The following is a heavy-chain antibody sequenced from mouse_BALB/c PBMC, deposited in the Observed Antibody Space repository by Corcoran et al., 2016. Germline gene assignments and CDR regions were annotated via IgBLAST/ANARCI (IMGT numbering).Heavy chain of an antibody. D-gene: IGHD2-1*01. J-gene: IGHJ3*01. V-gene: IGHV14-3*02. CDR2: IDPANGNT. Sequence: EVQLQQSGAELVKPGASVKLSCTASGFNIKDIYMHWVKQRPEQGLEWIGRIDPANGNTKYDPKFQGKATITADTSSNTAYLQLSSLTSEDTAVYYCARSMVTAYWGQGTLVTVSA. CDR3: ARSMVTAY. CDR1: GFNIKDIY.